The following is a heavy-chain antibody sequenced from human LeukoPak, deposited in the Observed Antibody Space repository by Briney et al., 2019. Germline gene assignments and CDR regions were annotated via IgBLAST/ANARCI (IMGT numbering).Heavy chain of an antibody. D-gene: IGHD3-10*01. J-gene: IGHJ4*02. V-gene: IGHV3-11*06. CDR1: GFTFSDHY. CDR2: ISSSSSYT. Sequence: PGGSLRLSCAASGFTFSDHYMSWIRQAPGKGLEWVSYISSSSSYTNYADSVKGRFTISRDNAKNSLYLQMNSLRAEDTAVYYCARKARGVFTPMDYWGQGTLVTVSS. CDR3: ARKARGVFTPMDY.